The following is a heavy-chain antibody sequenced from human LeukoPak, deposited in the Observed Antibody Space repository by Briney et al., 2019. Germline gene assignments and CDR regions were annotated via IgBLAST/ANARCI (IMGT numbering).Heavy chain of an antibody. CDR2: MNPNSGNT. V-gene: IGHV1-8*03. CDR3: ARVLLWFGELLPYYMDV. J-gene: IGHJ6*03. D-gene: IGHD3-10*01. CDR1: GYTFTSYD. Sequence: ASVKVSCKASGYTFTSYDINWVRQATGQGLEWMGWMNPNSGNTGYAQRFQGRVTITRNTSISTAYMELSSLRSEDTAVYYCARVLLWFGELLPYYMDVWGKGTTVTVSS.